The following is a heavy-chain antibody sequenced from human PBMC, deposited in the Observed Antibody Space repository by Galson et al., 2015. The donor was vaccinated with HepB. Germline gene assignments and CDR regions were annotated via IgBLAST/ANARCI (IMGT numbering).Heavy chain of an antibody. CDR2: ISYDGSNK. CDR3: ARDWSLLTGHAIERFDS. D-gene: IGHD1-20*01. CDR1: GFTFSSYA. V-gene: IGHV3-30*09. Sequence: SLRLSCAASGFTFSSYAMHWVRQAPGKGLEWVAVISYDGSNKYYADSVKGRFAISRDNSKNTLYLQMNSLRAEDTAVYYCARDWSLLTGHAIERFDSWGQGTLVTVSS. J-gene: IGHJ4*02.